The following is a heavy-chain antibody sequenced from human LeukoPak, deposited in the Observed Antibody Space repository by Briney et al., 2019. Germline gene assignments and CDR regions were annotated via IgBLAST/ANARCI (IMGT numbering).Heavy chain of an antibody. Sequence: GESLRLSCSASGFTFSTYAMTWVRQAPGKGLEWVSAVRGSGTATYYADSVKGRFTISRDNYKNMLYLQMNSLRAEDTAIYYCAKTSRRDSTYDSPFDYWGQGTLVTVSS. D-gene: IGHD4-11*01. CDR3: AKTSRRDSTYDSPFDY. J-gene: IGHJ4*02. CDR2: VRGSGTAT. CDR1: GFTFSTYA. V-gene: IGHV3-23*01.